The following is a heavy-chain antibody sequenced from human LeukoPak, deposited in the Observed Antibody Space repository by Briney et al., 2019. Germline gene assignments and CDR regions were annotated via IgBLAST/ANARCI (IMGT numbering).Heavy chain of an antibody. CDR2: ISGSGGST. V-gene: IGHV3-23*01. J-gene: IGHJ4*02. Sequence: GGSLRLSCAASGFTFSSYAMSWVRQAPGKGLEWVSAISGSGGSTYYADSVKGRFTISRDNSKNTLYLQMNSLRAEDTAVYYCAKDLRVEYDFWSVNDYWGQGTLVTVSS. D-gene: IGHD3-3*01. CDR3: AKDLRVEYDFWSVNDY. CDR1: GFTFSSYA.